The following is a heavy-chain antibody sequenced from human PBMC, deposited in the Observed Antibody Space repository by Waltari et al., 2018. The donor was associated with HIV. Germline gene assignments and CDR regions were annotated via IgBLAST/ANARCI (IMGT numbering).Heavy chain of an antibody. V-gene: IGHV3-9*01. J-gene: IGHJ4*02. CDR3: AKRYSKQLWSKDYFDY. D-gene: IGHD5-18*01. Sequence: EVQLVESGGGLVQPGRSLRLSCAASGFTFDDYAMHWVRQAPGKGLEWVSGSSWKSGSIGYADSVKGRLTISRDNAKNSLYLQMNSLRAEDTALYYCAKRYSKQLWSKDYFDYWGQGTLVTVSS. CDR2: SSWKSGSI. CDR1: GFTFDDYA.